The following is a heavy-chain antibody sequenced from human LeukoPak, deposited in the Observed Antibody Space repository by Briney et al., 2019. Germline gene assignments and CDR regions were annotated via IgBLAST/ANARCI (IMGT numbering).Heavy chain of an antibody. CDR1: GGSIRSSGHY. V-gene: IGHV4-31*03. D-gene: IGHD2-21*02. J-gene: IGHJ5*02. CDR2: SSHSGNT. CDR3: ARARDVCGGGCPEVANWFDP. Sequence: YPAETLSLTCTVSGGSIRSSGHYWTWIRQHPEKGLEWIVYSSHSGNTYYHPSLKTRISISLGTSSNHFSLRLSSVTAADTAAYYCARARDVCGGGCPEVANWFDPWGQGTLVTVSS.